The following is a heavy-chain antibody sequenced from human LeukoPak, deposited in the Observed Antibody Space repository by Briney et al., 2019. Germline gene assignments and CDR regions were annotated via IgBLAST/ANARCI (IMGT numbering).Heavy chain of an antibody. CDR2: IYYSGST. CDR3: ASGYSSGWFYFDY. CDR1: GGSISTYY. D-gene: IGHD6-19*01. Sequence: SETLSLTCTVSGGSISTYYGNWIRQAPGKGLEWIGYIYYSGSTNYNPSLKSRVAMSVDTSRNQFSLKLSSVTAADTAVYYCASGYSSGWFYFDYWGQGTLVTVSS. J-gene: IGHJ4*02. V-gene: IGHV4-59*01.